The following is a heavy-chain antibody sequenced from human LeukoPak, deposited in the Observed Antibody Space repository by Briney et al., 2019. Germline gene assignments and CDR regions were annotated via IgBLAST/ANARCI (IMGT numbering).Heavy chain of an antibody. CDR3: ARESVVRGLMAFDI. D-gene: IGHD3-10*01. V-gene: IGHV4-61*03. CDR2: IYHTGST. J-gene: IGHJ3*02. Sequence: SETLSLTCTVSGGSVSSDNYYWSWIRQPPGKGLEWIGYIYHTGSTHYNSSLKNRVTISVDTSKNHFSLMLSSVTAADTAVYYCARESVVRGLMAFDIWGQGTMVTVSS. CDR1: GGSVSSDNYY.